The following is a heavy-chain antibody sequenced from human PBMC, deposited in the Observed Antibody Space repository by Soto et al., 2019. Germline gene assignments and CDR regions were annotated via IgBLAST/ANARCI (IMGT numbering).Heavy chain of an antibody. CDR1: WDSFSSNIAG. CDR2: TYYKSKWNN. V-gene: IGHV6-1*01. CDR3: TGITWFRGMDV. D-gene: IGHD3-10*01. Sequence: PTQTVSLTCVISWDSFSSNIAGCNCIKQSPSRGLEWLGRTYYKSKWNNDYALSVKSRITINPDTSKNQFSLHLYSVTPEDTAVYYCTGITWFRGMDVSGQATPLTVSS. J-gene: IGHJ6*02.